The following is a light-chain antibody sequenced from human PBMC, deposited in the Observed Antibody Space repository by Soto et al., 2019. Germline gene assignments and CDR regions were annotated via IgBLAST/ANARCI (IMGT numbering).Light chain of an antibody. Sequence: EMVLTQSPGTLSLSPGERATLACRASQSVSSSYLAWYQQKPGQAPRLLIYGASSRATGIPDRFSGSGSGTDFTLTISRLEPEDFAVYYCQQYGSAPVTFGGGTKVEIK. V-gene: IGKV3-20*01. CDR3: QQYGSAPVT. J-gene: IGKJ4*01. CDR2: GAS. CDR1: QSVSSSY.